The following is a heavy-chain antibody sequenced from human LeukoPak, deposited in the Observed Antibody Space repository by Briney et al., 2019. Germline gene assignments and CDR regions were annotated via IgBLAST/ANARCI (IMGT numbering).Heavy chain of an antibody. CDR2: MNPNSGNT. V-gene: IGHV1-8*01. J-gene: IGHJ6*03. CDR3: ARGRRGTTLNDRYYYFYIDV. D-gene: IGHD2/OR15-2a*01. CDR1: GYTFTSYD. Sequence: ASVKVSCKASGYTFTSYDINWVRQATGQGLEWMGWMNPNSGNTGYAQKFQGRVTMTRNTSISTAYMELSSLRSEDTAVYDCARGRRGTTLNDRYYYFYIDVWGKGTTVTVSS.